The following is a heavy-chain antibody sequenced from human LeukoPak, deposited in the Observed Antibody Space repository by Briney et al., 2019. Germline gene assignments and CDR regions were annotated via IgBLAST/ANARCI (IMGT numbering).Heavy chain of an antibody. CDR1: GGSISTYY. D-gene: IGHD5-18*01. J-gene: IGHJ3*01. CDR3: ARGYSYGYDALDV. CDR2: IYYSGST. V-gene: IGHV4-59*01. Sequence: SETLSLTCTVSGGSISTYYWSWMRQPPGRGLEWIGYIYYSGSTNHNPSLQSRVTISVDTSNNQFSLKLSFVTAADTAVYYCARGYSYGYDALDVWGQGTMVTVSS.